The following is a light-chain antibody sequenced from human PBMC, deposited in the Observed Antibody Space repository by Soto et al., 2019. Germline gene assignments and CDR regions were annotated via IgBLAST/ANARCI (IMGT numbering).Light chain of an antibody. Sequence: DIKITQSPSTLSASVGDIVSIAFRASQSISSWLAWFQQKPGTAPKLLIYDASSLESGVPSRFSGSGSGTEFTLTISSLQPDDFATYYCQPYIIYWTFGEGTKVDNK. CDR2: DAS. CDR1: QSISSW. CDR3: QPYIIYWT. V-gene: IGKV1-5*01. J-gene: IGKJ1*01.